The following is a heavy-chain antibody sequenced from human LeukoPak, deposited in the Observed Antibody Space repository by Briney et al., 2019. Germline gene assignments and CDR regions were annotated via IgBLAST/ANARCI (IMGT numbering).Heavy chain of an antibody. J-gene: IGHJ4*02. CDR2: IYLRTGGT. CDR3: ARDSASESHAYTFDY. D-gene: IGHD5-24*01. Sequence: ASVKVSCKASGFPFTGFYIHWVRQAPGQGLEGMGEIYLRTGGTKYVQNLQGRVTMTRDTSITTAYVELSRLTSDDTAMYYCARDSASESHAYTFDYWGQGVLVTVSS. CDR1: GFPFTGFY. V-gene: IGHV1-2*02.